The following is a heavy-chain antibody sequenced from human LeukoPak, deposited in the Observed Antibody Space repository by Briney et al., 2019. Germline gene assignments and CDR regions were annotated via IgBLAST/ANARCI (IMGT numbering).Heavy chain of an antibody. CDR2: ISGSGGST. Sequence: GGSLRLSCAASGFTFSNNGMSWVRQAPGKGLEWVSAISGSGGSTYYADSVKGRFTISRDNSKNTLYLQMNSLRVEDTAVYFCAKDGGSYQFDYWGQGTLVTVSS. D-gene: IGHD1-26*01. CDR1: GFTFSNNG. V-gene: IGHV3-23*01. J-gene: IGHJ4*02. CDR3: AKDGGSYQFDY.